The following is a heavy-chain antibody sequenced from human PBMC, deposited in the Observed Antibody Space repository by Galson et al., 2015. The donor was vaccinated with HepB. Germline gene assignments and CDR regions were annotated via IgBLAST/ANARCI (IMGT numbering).Heavy chain of an antibody. Sequence: CAISGDSVSNNNVGWNWIRQSPSRGLEWLGRTYYRSKFYSDYAGSVKSRIIINPDTSKTQISLHLNSVTPEDTAVYDCTRVRQLGQGFHHCGKGTLVTVPS. CDR1: GDSVSNNNVG. D-gene: IGHD3-10*01. J-gene: IGHJ4*02. V-gene: IGHV6-1*01. CDR3: TRVRQLGQGFHH. CDR2: TYYRSKFYS.